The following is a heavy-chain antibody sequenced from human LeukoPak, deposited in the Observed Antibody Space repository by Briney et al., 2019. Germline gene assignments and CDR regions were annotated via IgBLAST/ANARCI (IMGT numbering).Heavy chain of an antibody. J-gene: IGHJ5*02. CDR1: AFDLYTYV. CDR3: ARGDPHADL. V-gene: IGHV3-48*03. Sequence: PVRSLRLSCAPSAFDLYTYVMNWVRQAPGQGLEWIADIIISGHTKNYAVSVKGRFTISRDNAGPSLSLQMNSLRVEDTGVYYCARGDPHADLWGQGTLVTVSS. CDR2: IIISGHTK.